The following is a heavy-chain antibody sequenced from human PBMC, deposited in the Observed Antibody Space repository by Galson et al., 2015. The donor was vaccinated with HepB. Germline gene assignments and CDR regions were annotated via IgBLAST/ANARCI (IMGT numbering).Heavy chain of an antibody. Sequence: SLRLSCAGSGLTFSNFWMSWVRQAPGKGLEWVANIKQDGSAKYYVGSVKGRFTISRDNTKNSLYLQMDSLRGEDTAVYYCARGPMYCGGDCYSYFHHWGQGTLFTVAS. D-gene: IGHD2-21*02. J-gene: IGHJ1*01. CDR1: GLTFSNFW. V-gene: IGHV3-7*03. CDR3: ARGPMYCGGDCYSYFHH. CDR2: IKQDGSAK.